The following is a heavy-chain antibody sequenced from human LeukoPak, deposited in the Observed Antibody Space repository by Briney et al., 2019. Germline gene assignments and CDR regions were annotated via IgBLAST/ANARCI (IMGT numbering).Heavy chain of an antibody. D-gene: IGHD3-22*01. CDR2: IKLDGSEK. CDR1: GFTFSSYW. Sequence: GGSLRLSCAASGFTFSSYWMSWVRQAPGKGLEWVANIKLDGSEKYYVDSVKGRFTISRDNAKNSLYLQMNSLRAEDTAVYYCARDDYYDSSGYSYYYGMDVWGQGTTVTVSS. J-gene: IGHJ6*02. CDR3: ARDDYYDSSGYSYYYGMDV. V-gene: IGHV3-7*01.